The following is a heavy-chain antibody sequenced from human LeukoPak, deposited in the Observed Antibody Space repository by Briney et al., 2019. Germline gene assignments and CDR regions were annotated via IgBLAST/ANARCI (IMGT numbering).Heavy chain of an antibody. Sequence: GGSLRLSCAASGFTFSSYAMSWVCQAPGKGLEWVSAISGSGGSTYYADSVKGRFTISRDNSKNTLYLQMNSLRAEDTAVYYCAKIREYSSSLGAFGIWGQGTMVTVSS. CDR1: GFTFSSYA. CDR3: AKIREYSSSLGAFGI. D-gene: IGHD6-6*01. J-gene: IGHJ3*02. CDR2: ISGSGGST. V-gene: IGHV3-23*01.